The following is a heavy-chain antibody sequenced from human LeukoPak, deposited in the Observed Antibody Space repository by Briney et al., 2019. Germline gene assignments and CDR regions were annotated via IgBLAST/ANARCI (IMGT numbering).Heavy chain of an antibody. CDR3: ASYYYDSSGYYYYMDV. J-gene: IGHJ6*03. V-gene: IGHV4-38-2*02. CDR1: GYSISSGYY. D-gene: IGHD3-22*01. CDR2: IYHSGST. Sequence: SETLSLTCTVSGYSISSGYYWGWIRQPPGKGLEWIGSIYHSGSTYYNPSLKSRVTISVDTSKNQFSLKLSSVTAADTAVYYCASYYYDSSGYYYYMDVWGKGTTVTVSS.